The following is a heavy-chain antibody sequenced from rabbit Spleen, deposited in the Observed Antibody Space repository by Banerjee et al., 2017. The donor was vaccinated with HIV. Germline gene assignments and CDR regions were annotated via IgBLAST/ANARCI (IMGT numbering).Heavy chain of an antibody. J-gene: IGHJ4*01. V-gene: IGHV1S47*01. CDR2: IDPVFGST. CDR3: ARDLAAVIGWNFNL. D-gene: IGHD1-1*01. CDR1: GFDLSGYG. Sequence: QEQLVESGGGLVKPEGSLTLSCKASGFDLSGYGVSWVRQAPGKGLEWIGYIDPVFGSTYYASWVNGRFTISSHNAQNTLYLQLNSLTAADTATYFCARDLAAVIGWNFNLWGQGTLVTVS.